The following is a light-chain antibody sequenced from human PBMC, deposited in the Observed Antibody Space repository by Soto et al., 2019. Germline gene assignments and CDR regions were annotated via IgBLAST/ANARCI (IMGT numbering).Light chain of an antibody. J-gene: IGLJ3*02. CDR2: SNN. CDR3: AAWDDSLNGRGV. CDR1: SSNSGSNT. V-gene: IGLV1-44*01. Sequence: QSVLTQPPSASGTPGQRVSISCSGSSSNSGSNTVNWYQQLPGTAPKLLIYSNNQRPSGVPDRFSGSRSGTSASLAISGLQSEEEGDYYCAAWDDSLNGRGVFGGGTQLTVL.